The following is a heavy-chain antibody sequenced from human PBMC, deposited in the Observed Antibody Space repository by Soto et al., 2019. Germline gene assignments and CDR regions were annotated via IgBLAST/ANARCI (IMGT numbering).Heavy chain of an antibody. J-gene: IGHJ6*02. CDR1: GYKLGAYW. CDR2: IYPGDSDT. V-gene: IGHV5-51*01. CDR3: ARHEYKNPNMKYYYFYGLDV. D-gene: IGHD1-1*01. Sequence: GESRKNSCRGSGYKLGAYWIGWVRQMPGKGLEWVGVIYPGDSDTRYGPAFQGQVTISTDKSISTVYLQWSSLKASDTAIYYCARHEYKNPNMKYYYFYGLDVCGQGTAVTVSS.